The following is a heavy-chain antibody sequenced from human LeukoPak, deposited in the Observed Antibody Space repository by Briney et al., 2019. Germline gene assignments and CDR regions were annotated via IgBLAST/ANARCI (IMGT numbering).Heavy chain of an antibody. CDR3: AKDLSSSWNYFDY. D-gene: IGHD6-13*01. CDR2: ISGSGGST. J-gene: IGHJ4*02. CDR1: GFTVSNTY. V-gene: IGHV3-23*01. Sequence: GGSLRLSCAASGFTVSNTYMSWVRQAPGKGLEWVSGISGSGGSTYYADSVKGRVTISRDNSKNTLYLQMNSLRAEDTAVYYCAKDLSSSWNYFDYWGQGTLVTVSS.